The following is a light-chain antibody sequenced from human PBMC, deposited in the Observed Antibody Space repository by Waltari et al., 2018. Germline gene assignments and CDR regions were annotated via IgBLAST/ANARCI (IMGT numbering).Light chain of an antibody. V-gene: IGLV2-14*01. CDR3: ASYTTTRTVV. J-gene: IGLJ2*01. Sequence: QSALTQPASVSGSPGQSITISCTGTSSDIGGYNYVSWYQQHPGKAPKLMIFDVARWPSGVSNLFSGSKSGNTASLTISGLQAEDEADYYCASYTTTRTVVFGGGTKVTVL. CDR2: DVA. CDR1: SSDIGGYNY.